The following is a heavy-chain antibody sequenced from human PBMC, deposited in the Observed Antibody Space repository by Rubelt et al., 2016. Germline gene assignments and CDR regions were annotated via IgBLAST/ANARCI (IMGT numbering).Heavy chain of an antibody. CDR1: GFTFSSYG. CDR3: ARGGMGGSTGYFDY. J-gene: IGHJ4*02. D-gene: IGHD1-26*01. Sequence: GGVVQPGRSLRLSCAASGFTFSSYGMHWVRQAPGKGLEWVAVIWYDGSNKYYADSVKGRFTISRDNSKNTLYLQMKSLRAEDTAVYYCARGGMGGSTGYFDYWGQGTLVTVSS. CDR2: IWYDGSNK. V-gene: IGHV3-33*01.